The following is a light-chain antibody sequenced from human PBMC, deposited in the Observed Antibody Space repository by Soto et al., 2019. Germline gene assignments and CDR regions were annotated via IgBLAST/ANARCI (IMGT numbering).Light chain of an antibody. CDR3: HQYRNTLWT. CDR1: QSVSSR. J-gene: IGKJ1*01. V-gene: IGKV3-15*01. CDR2: DAS. Sequence: EIVMTHSPATLSVSPGERATLSCRASQSVSSRLAWYQQKRGQAPRLLIYDASTRATGIPARFSGSGSGTDFTLTISRLETEDFAVYYCHQYRNTLWTFGQGTKVDNK.